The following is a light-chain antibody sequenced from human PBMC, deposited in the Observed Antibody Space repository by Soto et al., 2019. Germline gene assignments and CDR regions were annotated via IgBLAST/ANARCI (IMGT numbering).Light chain of an antibody. J-gene: IGKJ1*01. V-gene: IGKV3-15*01. CDR3: HQYGSSPST. Sequence: EIVMTQSPATLSVSPGEIATLSCRASQSVSSNLAWYQQKPGQAPRLLIYGASTRATGIPARFSGSGSGTDFTLTISRLEPEDFAVYYCHQYGSSPSTFGQGTKVDIK. CDR2: GAS. CDR1: QSVSSN.